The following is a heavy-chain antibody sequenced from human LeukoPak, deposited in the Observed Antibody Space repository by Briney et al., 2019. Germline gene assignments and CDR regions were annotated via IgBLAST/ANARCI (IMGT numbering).Heavy chain of an antibody. CDR2: INHSGST. J-gene: IGHJ5*02. CDR1: GGSFSGYY. Sequence: SETLSLTCAVYGGSFSGYYWSWIRQPPGKGLELIGEINHSGSTNYNPSLKSRVTISVDTSKNQFSLKLSSVTAADMAVYYCARLLVVTAIKNWFDPWGQGTLVTVSS. CDR3: ARLLVVTAIKNWFDP. V-gene: IGHV4-34*01. D-gene: IGHD2-21*02.